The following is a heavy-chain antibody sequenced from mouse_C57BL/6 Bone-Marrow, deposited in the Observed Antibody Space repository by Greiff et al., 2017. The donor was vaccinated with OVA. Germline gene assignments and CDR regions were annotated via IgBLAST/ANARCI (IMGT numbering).Heavy chain of an antibody. CDR1: GFNIKDDY. CDR3: TTRDYDGAWFAY. J-gene: IGHJ3*01. CDR2: IDPENGYT. V-gene: IGHV14-4*01. D-gene: IGHD2-4*01. Sequence: VQLQQSGAELVRPGASVKLSCTASGFNIKDDYMHWVKQRPEQGLEWIGWIDPENGYTEYASKFQGKATITADTSSHTAYLQLSSQTSEDTAVDCCTTRDYDGAWFAYWGQGTLVTVSA.